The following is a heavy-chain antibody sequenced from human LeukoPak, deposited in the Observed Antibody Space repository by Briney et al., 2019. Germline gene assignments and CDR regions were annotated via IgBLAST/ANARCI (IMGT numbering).Heavy chain of an antibody. J-gene: IGHJ6*02. V-gene: IGHV1-18*01. D-gene: IGHD3-3*01. CDR3: ARDLGSGFWSGYYIYYYGMDV. CDR2: ISAYNGNT. Sequence: ASVKVSCKASGNSIINYAVSWVRQAPGQGLEWMGWISAYNGNTNYAQKLQGRVTMTTDTSTSTAYMELRSLRSDDTAVYYCARDLGSGFWSGYYIYYYGMDVWGQGTTVTVSS. CDR1: GNSIINYA.